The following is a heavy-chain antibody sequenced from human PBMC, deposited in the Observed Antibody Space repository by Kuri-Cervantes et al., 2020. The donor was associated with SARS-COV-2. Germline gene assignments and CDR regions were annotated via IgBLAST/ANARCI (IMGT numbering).Heavy chain of an antibody. CDR2: INHSGST. V-gene: IGHV4-34*01. D-gene: IGHD6-13*01. J-gene: IGHJ3*02. CDR1: GFTFSSYA. Sequence: ESLKISCAASGFTFSSYAMSWIRQPPGKGLEWIGEINHSGSTNYNPSLKSRVTITVDTSKNQFSLKLSSVTAADTAVYYCARGRGSSWRLNAFDIWGQGTMVTVSS. CDR3: ARGRGSSWRLNAFDI.